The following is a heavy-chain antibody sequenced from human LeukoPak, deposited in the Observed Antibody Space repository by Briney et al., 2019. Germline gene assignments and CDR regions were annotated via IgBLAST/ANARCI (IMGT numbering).Heavy chain of an antibody. CDR1: GGTFSSYA. Sequence: SVTVSCKASGGTFSSYAISWVRQAPGQGLEWMGGIIPIFGTANYAQKFQGRVTITADESTSTAYMELSSLRSEDTAVYYCARTRWYGPSYSFDYWGQGTLVTVSS. V-gene: IGHV1-69*13. J-gene: IGHJ4*02. D-gene: IGHD6-13*01. CDR3: ARTRWYGPSYSFDY. CDR2: IIPIFGTA.